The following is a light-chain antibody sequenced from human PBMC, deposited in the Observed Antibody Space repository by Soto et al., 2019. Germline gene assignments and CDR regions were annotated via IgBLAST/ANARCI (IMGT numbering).Light chain of an antibody. V-gene: IGKV2-28*01. Sequence: DVVMTQSPLSLPVTPGEPASISCKSSQSLLHSNGYNYLDWYLQKPGQSPQVLIYWGSNRASGVPDRFSGSGSGKDFTLKISRVEAEDVGVYYCMQALQTPLTFGGGTKVEIK. J-gene: IGKJ4*01. CDR2: WGS. CDR3: MQALQTPLT. CDR1: QSLLHSNGYNY.